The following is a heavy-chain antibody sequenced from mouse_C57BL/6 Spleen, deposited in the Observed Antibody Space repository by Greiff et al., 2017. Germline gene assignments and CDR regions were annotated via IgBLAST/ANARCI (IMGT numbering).Heavy chain of an antibody. CDR1: GYTFTSYW. CDR2: IDPSDSYT. J-gene: IGHJ4*01. V-gene: IGHV1-69*01. Sequence: QVQLQQPGAELVMPGASVTLSCKASGYTFTSYWMHWVKQRPGQGLEWIGEIDPSDSYTNYNQKFKGKSILTVDKSSSTAYMQLSSLTSEDSAVYYCARYLYYAMDYWGPGTSVTVST. CDR3: ARYLYYAMDY.